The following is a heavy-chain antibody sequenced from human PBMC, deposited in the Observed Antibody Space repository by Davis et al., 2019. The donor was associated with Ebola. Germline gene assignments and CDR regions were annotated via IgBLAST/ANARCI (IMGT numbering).Heavy chain of an antibody. CDR1: GFTFSDYY. D-gene: IGHD3-3*01. CDR2: ISSSGSTI. V-gene: IGHV3-11*04. J-gene: IGHJ6*02. CDR3: ARDRGPSEWLTTYYYGMDV. Sequence: GESLKISCAASGFTFSDYYMSWIRQAPGKGLEWVSYISSSGSTIYYADSVKGRFTISRDNAKNSLYLQMNSLRAEDTAVYYCARDRGPSEWLTTYYYGMDVWGQGTTVTVSS.